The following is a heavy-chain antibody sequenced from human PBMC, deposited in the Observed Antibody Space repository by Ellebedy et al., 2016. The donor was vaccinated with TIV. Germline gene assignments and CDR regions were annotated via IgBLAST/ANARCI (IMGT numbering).Heavy chain of an antibody. J-gene: IGHJ6*02. CDR1: GFTFSSYG. D-gene: IGHD5-12*01. Sequence: GGSLRLXXAASGFTFSSYGMHWVRQAPGKGLEWVAVISYDGSNKYYADSVKGRFTISRDNSKNTLYLQMNSLRAEDTAVYYCAKDLVRIGSGSPLPYYYGMDVWGQGTTVTVSS. V-gene: IGHV3-30*18. CDR2: ISYDGSNK. CDR3: AKDLVRIGSGSPLPYYYGMDV.